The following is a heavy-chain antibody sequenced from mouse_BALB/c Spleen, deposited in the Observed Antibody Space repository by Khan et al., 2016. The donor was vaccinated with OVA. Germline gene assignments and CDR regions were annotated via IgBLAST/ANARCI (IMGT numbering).Heavy chain of an antibody. CDR2: ISYSGNT. CDR1: GYSITSEFA. V-gene: IGHV3-2*02. J-gene: IGHJ3*01. Sequence: EVELVESGPGLVKPSQSLSLTCTVTGYSITSEFAWNWIRQFPGNKLEWMGYISYSGNTRYNPSLTSLISITRHPSRHPFFLQLNSVTTEDTATYYCARKDYYDYDPFPYWGQGTLVTVSA. CDR3: ARKDYYDYDPFPY. D-gene: IGHD2-4*01.